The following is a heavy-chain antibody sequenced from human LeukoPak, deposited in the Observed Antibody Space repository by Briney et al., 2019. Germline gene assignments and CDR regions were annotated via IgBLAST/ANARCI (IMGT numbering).Heavy chain of an antibody. J-gene: IGHJ3*02. CDR1: GGSISSYY. CDR3: ARGRSSMVRGTISSLIAFDI. Sequence: SETLSLTCTVSGGSISSYYWSWIRQPPGKGLEWIGYIYYSGSTNYNPSLKSRVTISVDTSKNQFSLKLSSVTAADTAVYYCARGRSSMVRGTISSLIAFDIWGQGIMVTVSS. CDR2: IYYSGST. V-gene: IGHV4-59*01. D-gene: IGHD3-10*01.